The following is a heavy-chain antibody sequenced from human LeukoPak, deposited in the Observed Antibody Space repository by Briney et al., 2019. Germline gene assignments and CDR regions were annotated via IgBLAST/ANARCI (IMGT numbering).Heavy chain of an antibody. CDR1: GYTFTGYY. CDR3: ARDPSPEDVDTAMAAWIGPYWYFDL. CDR2: INPNSGGT. J-gene: IGHJ2*01. V-gene: IGHV1-2*02. Sequence: GASVKVSCKASGYTFTGYYMHWVRQAPGQGLEWMGWINPNSGGTNYAQKFQGRVTMTRDTSISTAYMEPSRLRSDDTAVYYCARDPSPEDVDTAMAAWIGPYWYFDLWGRGTLVTVSS. D-gene: IGHD5-18*01.